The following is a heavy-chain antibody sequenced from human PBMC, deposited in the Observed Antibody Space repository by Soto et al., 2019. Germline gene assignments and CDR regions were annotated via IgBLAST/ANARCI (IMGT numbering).Heavy chain of an antibody. J-gene: IGHJ4*02. D-gene: IGHD1-7*01. CDR3: ARGRTRALDY. V-gene: IGHV1-18*01. CDR2: ISTYNGNP. Sequence: QIQLVQSGAEVKKPGAAVKFSCKASGYIFTSQGLRWVRQAPGQGLEWMGWISTYNGNPNYAQKLQGRVTMTTNTSTTTAFLELRSLTSDDTAVYYCARGRTRALDYWGQGTPVIVSS. CDR1: GYIFTSQG.